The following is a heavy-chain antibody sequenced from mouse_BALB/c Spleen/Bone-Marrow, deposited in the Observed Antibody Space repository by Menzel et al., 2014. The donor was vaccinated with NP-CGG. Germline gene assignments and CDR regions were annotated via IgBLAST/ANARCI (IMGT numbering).Heavy chain of an antibody. V-gene: IGHV3-8*02. CDR1: GDSITSGY. D-gene: IGHD2-1*01. CDR3: ARRDYGKHFDV. Sequence: EVQLQQSGPRLVKPSQPLSLPCSVTGDSITSGYWNWIRKFPGNKLEYMGHISYSGSTYYNPSLKSRISITRDTSTNQYYLQLNSVTTEDTATYYCARRDYGKHFDVWGAGTTVTVSS. J-gene: IGHJ1*01. CDR2: ISYSGST.